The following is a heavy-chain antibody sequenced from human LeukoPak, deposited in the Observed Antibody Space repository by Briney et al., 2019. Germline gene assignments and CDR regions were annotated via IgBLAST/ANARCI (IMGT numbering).Heavy chain of an antibody. J-gene: IGHJ4*02. CDR1: GFTFSSYG. Sequence: GGSLRLSCAASGFTFSSYGMHWVRQAPGKGLEWVAAIWYDGSIQYYADSVKGRFTISRDNSKNTLYLQMDSLRAEDTAVYYRARAGYCSGGSCYGSDYWGQGTLVSVSP. CDR3: ARAGYCSGGSCYGSDY. CDR2: IWYDGSIQ. D-gene: IGHD2-15*01. V-gene: IGHV3-33*01.